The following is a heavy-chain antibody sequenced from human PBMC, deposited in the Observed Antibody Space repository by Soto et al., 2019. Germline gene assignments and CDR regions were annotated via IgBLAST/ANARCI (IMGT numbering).Heavy chain of an antibody. V-gene: IGHV1-58*01. CDR3: AADDMTTFI. CDR1: GFTFPSSA. Sequence: SVKVSCKASGFTFPSSAVQWVRQVRGQRLEWIGWIVVGSGTTDSAQKFQERVTFTRDMSTGTVYMELSSLKSEDTAVYYCAADDMTTFIWGQGTLVTVSS. J-gene: IGHJ4*02. D-gene: IGHD1-1*01. CDR2: IVVGSGTT.